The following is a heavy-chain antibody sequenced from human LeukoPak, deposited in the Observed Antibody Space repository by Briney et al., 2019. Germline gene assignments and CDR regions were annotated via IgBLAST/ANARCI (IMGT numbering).Heavy chain of an antibody. V-gene: IGHV4-39*07. CDR3: ARISSGWYGY. CDR2: INHSGST. D-gene: IGHD6-19*01. Sequence: SETLSLTCTVSGGSISSSSYYWGWIRQPPGKGLEWIGEINHSGSTNYNPSLKSRVTISVDTSKNQFSLKLSSVTAADTAVYYCARISSGWYGYWGQGTLVTVSS. J-gene: IGHJ4*02. CDR1: GGSISSSSYY.